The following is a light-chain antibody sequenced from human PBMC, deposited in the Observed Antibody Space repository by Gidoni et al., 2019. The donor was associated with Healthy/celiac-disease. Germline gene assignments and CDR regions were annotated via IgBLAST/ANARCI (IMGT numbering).Light chain of an antibody. Sequence: EIVLTQSPATLSLSPGERATLPCKASQSVSSYLAWYQHKPGQAPRLLIYDASNRATGIPARFSGSGSGTDFTLTISSLEPEDFAVYYCQQRSNPMYTFGHGTKLEIK. CDR1: QSVSSY. CDR2: DAS. J-gene: IGKJ2*01. CDR3: QQRSNPMYT. V-gene: IGKV3-11*01.